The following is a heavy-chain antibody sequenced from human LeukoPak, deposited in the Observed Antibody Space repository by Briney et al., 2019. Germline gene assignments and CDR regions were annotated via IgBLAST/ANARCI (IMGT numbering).Heavy chain of an antibody. CDR2: ISGSDRST. Sequence: GGSLRLTCAASGFTFSSYAMSWIRQAPGKGLEWVSAISGSDRSTYYADSVKGRFTISRDNSKNTLYMQMNSLRAEDTAVYYCAKDDDGSGSYPSFHYWGQGTLVTVSS. CDR3: AKDDDGSGSYPSFHY. V-gene: IGHV3-23*01. D-gene: IGHD3-10*01. CDR1: GFTFSSYA. J-gene: IGHJ4*02.